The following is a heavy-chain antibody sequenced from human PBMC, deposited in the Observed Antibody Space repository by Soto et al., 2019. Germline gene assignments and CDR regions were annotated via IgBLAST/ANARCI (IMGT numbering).Heavy chain of an antibody. D-gene: IGHD5-12*01. CDR3: VRVVAITGYPDN. J-gene: IGHJ4*02. V-gene: IGHV1-69*13. Sequence: ASVKVSCKTSGGTFSSYAISWVRQAPGQGLEWMGGIVPIVDTSTYAQKFQGRVTITADESTSTAYMELSSLRSDDTAIYYCVRVVAITGYPDNWGQGTLVTVSS. CDR1: GGTFSSYA. CDR2: IVPIVDTS.